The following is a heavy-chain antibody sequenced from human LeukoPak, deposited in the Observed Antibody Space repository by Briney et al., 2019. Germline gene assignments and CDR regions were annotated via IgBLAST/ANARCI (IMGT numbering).Heavy chain of an antibody. Sequence: GGSLRLSCAASGFTFNRYSMNWVRQAPGKGLEWVSSISSSTRYIYYADSVKGRFTISRDNSKNTLYLQMNSLRAEDTAVYYCAKDHPTYYYGSGSYAFDIWGQGTMVTVSS. D-gene: IGHD3-10*01. CDR2: ISSSTRYI. V-gene: IGHV3-21*04. CDR1: GFTFNRYS. CDR3: AKDHPTYYYGSGSYAFDI. J-gene: IGHJ3*02.